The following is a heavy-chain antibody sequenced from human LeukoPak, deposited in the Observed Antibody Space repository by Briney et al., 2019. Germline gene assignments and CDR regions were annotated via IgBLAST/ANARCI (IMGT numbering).Heavy chain of an antibody. CDR3: ARSEGYCTSTSCYIGY. V-gene: IGHV1-46*03. D-gene: IGHD2-2*02. CDR1: GYTFTSYY. J-gene: IGHJ4*02. Sequence: ASVKVSCKASGYTFTSYYMHWVRQAPGQGLEWMGIINPSGGSTSYAQKFQGRVTMTRDTSTGTVYMELSSLRSEDTAVYYCARSEGYCTSTSCYIGYWGQGTLVTVSS. CDR2: INPSGGST.